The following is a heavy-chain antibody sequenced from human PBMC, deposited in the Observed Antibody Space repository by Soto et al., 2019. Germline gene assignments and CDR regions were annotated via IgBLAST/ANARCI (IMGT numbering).Heavy chain of an antibody. CDR1: GGSISSGDYY. V-gene: IGHV4-30-4*01. CDR3: ARARGARYFDY. Sequence: QVQLQESGPGLVKPSQTLSLTCTVSGGSISSGDYYWSWIRQPPGKGLEWIGYIYYSGSTYYNPYIKSRVTTSVDTSKNQFSLKLSSVTAADTAVYYCARARGARYFDYWGQGTLVTVSS. J-gene: IGHJ4*02. D-gene: IGHD2-15*01. CDR2: IYYSGST.